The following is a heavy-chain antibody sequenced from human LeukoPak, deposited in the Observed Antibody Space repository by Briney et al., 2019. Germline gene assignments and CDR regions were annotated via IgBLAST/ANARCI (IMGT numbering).Heavy chain of an antibody. CDR3: ARGIVATMVDY. Sequence: ETLSLTCTVSGGSISSSSYYWGWIRQPPGKGLEWVANIKQDGSEKYYVDSVKGRFTISRDNAKNSLYLQMNSLRAEDTAVYYCARGIVATMVDYWGQGTLVTVSS. V-gene: IGHV3-7*01. CDR2: IKQDGSEK. J-gene: IGHJ4*02. D-gene: IGHD5-12*01. CDR1: GGSISSSSYY.